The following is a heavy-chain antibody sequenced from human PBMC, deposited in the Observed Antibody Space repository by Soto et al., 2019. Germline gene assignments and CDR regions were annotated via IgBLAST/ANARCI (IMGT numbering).Heavy chain of an antibody. D-gene: IGHD3-9*01. J-gene: IGHJ5*02. CDR2: IYYSGST. CDR3: ARGYDILTGSIWWFDP. CDR1: GGSISSGDYY. V-gene: IGHV4-30-4*01. Sequence: SETLSLTCTVSGGSISSGDYYWSWIRQPPGKGLEWIGYIYYSGSTYYNPSLKSQVTISVDTSKNQFSLKLSSVTAADTAVYYCARGYDILTGSIWWFDPWGQGTLVNVSS.